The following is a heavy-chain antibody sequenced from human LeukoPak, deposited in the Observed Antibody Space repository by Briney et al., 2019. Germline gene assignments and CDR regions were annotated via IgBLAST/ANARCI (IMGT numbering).Heavy chain of an antibody. D-gene: IGHD2-2*01. CDR3: AGLGYCSSASCGPLDY. Sequence: SETLPLTCTVSGGSISSSGYYWGWIRQPPGKGLEWIGNIYYSGSTYYNPSLKSRVTISVDTSKNHFSLKLNSVTAADTALYYCAGLGYCSSASCGPLDYWGQGTLVTVSS. CDR2: IYYSGST. V-gene: IGHV4-39*02. J-gene: IGHJ4*02. CDR1: GGSISSSGYY.